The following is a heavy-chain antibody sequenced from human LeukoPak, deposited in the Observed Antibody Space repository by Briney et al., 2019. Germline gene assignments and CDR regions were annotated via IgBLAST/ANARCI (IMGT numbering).Heavy chain of an antibody. V-gene: IGHV7-4-1*02. CDR2: INSNTGNP. J-gene: IGHJ4*02. Sequence: ASVKVSCKASGYTFNKYAINWVRQAPGQGLEWMGWINSNTGNPSYARDFTGRFVFSLDTSVNSAFLQINNLKAEDTAFYYCTLGSYWGQGTLVTVSS. CDR1: GYTFNKYA. D-gene: IGHD3-10*01. CDR3: TLGSY.